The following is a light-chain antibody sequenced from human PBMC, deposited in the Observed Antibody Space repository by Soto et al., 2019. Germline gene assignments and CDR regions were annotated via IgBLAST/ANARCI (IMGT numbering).Light chain of an antibody. J-gene: IGKJ1*01. V-gene: IGKV1-6*01. CDR2: AAS. CDR3: LQDYNYPRA. Sequence: IQMTQSPFSLSASVGDRVTITCRATQGIRNELGWYQQKPGKAPKLLIYAASSLQSGVPSRFSGSASGTDFTLTISSLQPEDFATYYCLQDYNYPRAFGQGTKVDIK. CDR1: QGIRNE.